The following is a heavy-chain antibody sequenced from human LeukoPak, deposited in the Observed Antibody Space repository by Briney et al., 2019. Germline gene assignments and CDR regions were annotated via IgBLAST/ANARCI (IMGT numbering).Heavy chain of an antibody. D-gene: IGHD6-13*01. CDR1: GYSFTSYW. Sequence: GESLKISCKGSGYSFTSYWIGWVRQMPGKGLEWMGIIYPGDSDTRYSPSFQGQVTISADKSISTAYLQWSSLKASDTAMYYCARAAAAGIPAVWFDPWGQGTLVTVSS. J-gene: IGHJ5*02. CDR3: ARAAAAGIPAVWFDP. V-gene: IGHV5-51*01. CDR2: IYPGDSDT.